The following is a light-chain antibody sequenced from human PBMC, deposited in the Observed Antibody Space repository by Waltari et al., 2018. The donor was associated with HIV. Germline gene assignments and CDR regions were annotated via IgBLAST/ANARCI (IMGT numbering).Light chain of an antibody. CDR3: AAWDGSLSGFWV. V-gene: IGLV1-47*01. Sequence: QSVLTQPPSASGTPGQRVTISCSGSSSNIGSNYVYWYQQLPGTAPKLRIYRNNQRPSGVPDRFSGSKSATSASLAISGLRSEDEADYYCAAWDGSLSGFWVFGGGTKLAVL. CDR2: RNN. J-gene: IGLJ3*02. CDR1: SSNIGSNY.